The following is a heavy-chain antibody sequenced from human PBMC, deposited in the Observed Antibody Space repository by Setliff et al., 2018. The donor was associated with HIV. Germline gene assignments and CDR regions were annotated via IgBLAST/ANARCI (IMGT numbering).Heavy chain of an antibody. CDR1: GGSISSYY. CDR2: IHTSGST. CDR3: ARTGYAFDI. J-gene: IGHJ3*02. V-gene: IGHV4-4*08. Sequence: PSETLSLTCTVSGGSISSYYWSWLRQSPGKGLEWIAYIHTSGSTYFNPSFISRVTISIDSSKNQFSLKLMSLTAADTAVYYCARTGYAFDIWGRGTMVTVSS.